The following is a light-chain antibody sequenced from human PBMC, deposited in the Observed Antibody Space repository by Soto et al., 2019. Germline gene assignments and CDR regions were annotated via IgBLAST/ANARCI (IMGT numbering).Light chain of an antibody. Sequence: EIVLTQSPGTLSVSPGERATLSCRASQTISSNYLAWYQQKPGQAPRLLIYGASTRATGIPARFSGSGSGTEFTLTISSLQSEDFAVYYCQQYNNWPPWTFGQGTKVEIK. J-gene: IGKJ1*01. CDR3: QQYNNWPPWT. V-gene: IGKV3-15*01. CDR2: GAS. CDR1: QTISSN.